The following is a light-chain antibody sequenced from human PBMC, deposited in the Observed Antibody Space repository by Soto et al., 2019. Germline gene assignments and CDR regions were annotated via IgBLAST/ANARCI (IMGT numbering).Light chain of an antibody. V-gene: IGKV3-15*01. Sequence: EIMMTQSPGTLSASPGERATLSCRASQSVSSNLAWYQQKPGQAPRRLIYAVSTRATGIPARFSGSGSGTEFTLTISSLQSEDFAVYYCQQYNKCPLTFGQGTKVEIK. CDR2: AVS. CDR1: QSVSSN. J-gene: IGKJ1*01. CDR3: QQYNKCPLT.